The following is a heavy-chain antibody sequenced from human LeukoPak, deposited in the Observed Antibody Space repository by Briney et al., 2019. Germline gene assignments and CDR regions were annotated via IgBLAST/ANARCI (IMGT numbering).Heavy chain of an antibody. CDR3: ARSRRGEWEVLSSFDY. J-gene: IGHJ4*02. D-gene: IGHD1-26*01. CDR2: IYYSGST. Sequence: SETLSLTCTVSGGSISSYYWSWIRQPPGKGLEWIGYIYYSGSTNYNPSLKSRVTISVDTSKNQFSLKLSSVTAADTAVYYCARSRRGEWEVLSSFDYWGRGTLVTVSS. V-gene: IGHV4-59*08. CDR1: GGSISSYY.